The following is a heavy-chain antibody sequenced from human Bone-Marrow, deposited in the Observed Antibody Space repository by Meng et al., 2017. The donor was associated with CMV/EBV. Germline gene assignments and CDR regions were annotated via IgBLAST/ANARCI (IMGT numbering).Heavy chain of an antibody. CDR1: GYTFTSYY. J-gene: IGHJ6*02. CDR2: INPSGGST. D-gene: IGHD6-13*01. V-gene: IGHV1-46*01. Sequence: ASVKVSCKASGYTFTSYYMHWVRQAPGQGLAWMGIINPSGGSTSYAQKFQGRVTMTRDTSTSTVYMELSSLRSEDTAVYYCARDGIAAANYYYGMDVWGQGTTVTVSS. CDR3: ARDGIAAANYYYGMDV.